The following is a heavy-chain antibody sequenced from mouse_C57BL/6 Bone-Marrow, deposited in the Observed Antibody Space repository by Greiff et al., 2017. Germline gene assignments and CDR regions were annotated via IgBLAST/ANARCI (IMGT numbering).Heavy chain of an antibody. V-gene: IGHV5-6*01. J-gene: IGHJ3*01. CDR3: ARRGVLAWFAY. CDR2: ISSGGSYT. Sequence: EVKLVESGGDLVKPGGSLKLSCAASGFTFSSYGMSWVRQTPDKRLEWVATISSGGSYTYYPDSVKGRFTISRDNAKNTLYLQMSSLKSEDTAMYYCARRGVLAWFAYWGQGTLVTVSA. CDR1: GFTFSSYG.